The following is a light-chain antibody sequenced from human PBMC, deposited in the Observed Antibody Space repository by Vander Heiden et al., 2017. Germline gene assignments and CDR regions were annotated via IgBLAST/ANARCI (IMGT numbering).Light chain of an antibody. V-gene: IGKV1-39*01. J-gene: IGKJ2*01. CDR3: QQSYRTPPYT. CDR1: QSISSY. Sequence: IQMTQPPSSLSASVGDRVTITCRASQSISSYLNWYQQKPGKAPKLLIYAASSLQSGVPSRFSGSGSGTDFTLTISSLQPEDFATYYCQQSYRTPPYTFGQGTKLEIK. CDR2: AAS.